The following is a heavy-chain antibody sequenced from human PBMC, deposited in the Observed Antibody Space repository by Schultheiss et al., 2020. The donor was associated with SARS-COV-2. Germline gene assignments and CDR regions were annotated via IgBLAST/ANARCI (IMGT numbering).Heavy chain of an antibody. CDR2: INHSGST. CDR1: GGSFSGYY. J-gene: IGHJ4*02. CDR3: AKANYDSSGAREAG. V-gene: IGHV4-34*01. Sequence: SETLSLTCAVYGGSFSGYYWSWIRQPPGKGLEWIGEINHSGSTNYNPSLKSRVTISVDTSKNQFSLKLSSVTAADTAVYYCAKANYDSSGAREAGWGQGTLVTVSS. D-gene: IGHD3-22*01.